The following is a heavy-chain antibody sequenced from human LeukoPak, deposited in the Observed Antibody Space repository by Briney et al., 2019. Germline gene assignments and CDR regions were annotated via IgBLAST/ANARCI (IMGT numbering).Heavy chain of an antibody. CDR1: RYGFSSYW. V-gene: IGHV5-51*01. D-gene: IGHD2-15*01. CDR3: ARLRSTPGAFDI. J-gene: IGHJ3*02. CDR2: IYPGDSDT. Sequence: GESLKISCKGSRYGFSSYWIGWVRQMPGKGLEWMGIIYPGDSDTTYSPSFQGQVTISADKSISTAYLQWSSLKASDTAMYYCARLRSTPGAFDIWGQGTMVTVSS.